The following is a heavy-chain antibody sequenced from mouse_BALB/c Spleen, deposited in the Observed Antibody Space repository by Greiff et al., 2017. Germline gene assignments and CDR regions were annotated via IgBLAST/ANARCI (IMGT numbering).Heavy chain of an antibody. V-gene: IGHV3-2*02. D-gene: IGHD1-1*01. J-gene: IGHJ2*01. CDR3: ARDYGSSSTGFDY. CDR1: GYSITSDYA. Sequence: EVQLQQSGPGLVKPSQSLSLTCTVTGYSITSDYAWNWIRQFPGNKLEWMGYISYSGSTSYNPSLKSRISITRDTSKNQFFLQLNSVTTEDTATYYCARDYGSSSTGFDYWGQGTTLTVSS. CDR2: ISYSGST.